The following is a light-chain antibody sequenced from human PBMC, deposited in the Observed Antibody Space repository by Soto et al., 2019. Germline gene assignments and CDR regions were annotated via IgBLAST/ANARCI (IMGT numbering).Light chain of an antibody. V-gene: IGLV1-40*01. J-gene: IGLJ3*02. CDR1: SSNFGAGFD. Sequence: QSVLTQPHSVSGAPGPRVTISCTGSSSNFGAGFDVQWFQQFPGTAPKLLIYGDTIRPSGVPDRFSGSKSDTSASLAITGLQAEDEADYYCQSYDSRLLWVFGGGTQLTV. CDR2: GDT. CDR3: QSYDSRLLWV.